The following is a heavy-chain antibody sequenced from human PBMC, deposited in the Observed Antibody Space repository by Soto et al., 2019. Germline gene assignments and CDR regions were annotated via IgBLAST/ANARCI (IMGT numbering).Heavy chain of an antibody. CDR2: MNPNSGNT. V-gene: IGHV1-8*01. CDR1: GYTFTSYD. Sequence: ASVKVSCKASGYTFTSYDINWVRQATGQGLEWMGWMNPNSGNTGYAQKFQGRVTMTRNTSISTAYMELSSLRSEDTAVYYCARVGKADSSDYYYYGIDVWGQGTTVTVSS. J-gene: IGHJ6*02. CDR3: ARVGKADSSDYYYYGIDV. D-gene: IGHD3-22*01.